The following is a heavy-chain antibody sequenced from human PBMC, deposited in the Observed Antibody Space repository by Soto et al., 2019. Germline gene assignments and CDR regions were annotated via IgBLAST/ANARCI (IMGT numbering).Heavy chain of an antibody. CDR2: IYYSGST. D-gene: IGHD3-22*01. CDR3: ASLNYYDSSDDAFDI. Sequence: PSETLSLTCTVSGGSISSGGYYWSWIRQHPGKGLEWIEYIYYSGSTYYNPSLKSRVTISVDTSKNQFSPKLSSVTAADTAVYYCASLNYYDSSDDAFDIWGQGTMVTVS. CDR1: GGSISSGGYY. J-gene: IGHJ3*02. V-gene: IGHV4-31*03.